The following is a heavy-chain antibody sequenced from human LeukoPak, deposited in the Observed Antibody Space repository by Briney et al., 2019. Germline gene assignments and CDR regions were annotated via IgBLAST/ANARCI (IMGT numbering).Heavy chain of an antibody. J-gene: IGHJ3*02. CDR2: ISYDGSNK. CDR3: ANGYYYGSGSYYKEAFDI. V-gene: IGHV3-30*18. D-gene: IGHD3-10*01. CDR1: GFTFSNYG. Sequence: PGGSLRLSCAASGFTFSNYGMHWVRQAPGKGLEWVVVISYDGSNKYYADSVKGRFTISRDNSKNTLYLQMNSLGAEDTAVYYCANGYYYGSGSYYKEAFDIWGQGTMVTVSS.